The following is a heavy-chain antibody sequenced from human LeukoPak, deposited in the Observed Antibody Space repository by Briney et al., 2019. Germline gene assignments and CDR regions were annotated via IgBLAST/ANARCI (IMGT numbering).Heavy chain of an antibody. V-gene: IGHV3-74*01. CDR2: VNSDGSGT. D-gene: IGHD3-16*01. J-gene: IGHJ4*02. Sequence: GGSLRLSCAASGFTFSRYSMHWVRHAPGKGLVWVSHVNSDGSGTDYADSVKGRFTISRDKAKNTLYLQMNSLRVEDTAVYYCVCLGLGGLSLDWGQGTLVTVSS. CDR1: GFTFSRYS. CDR3: VCLGLGGLSLD.